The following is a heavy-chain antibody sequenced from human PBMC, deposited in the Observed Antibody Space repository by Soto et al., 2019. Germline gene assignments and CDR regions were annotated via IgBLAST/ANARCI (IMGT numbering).Heavy chain of an antibody. CDR2: IKQDGSEK. CDR1: GFTFSSYW. Sequence: EVQLVESGGGLVQPGGSLRLSCAASGFTFSSYWMTWVRQAPGKGLEWVANIKQDGSEKYYVDSVKGRFTISRDNAKNLLYLQMNTLRAEDTAVYYWARDPNIVATMGSIYYYYGMDVWGQGTTVTVSS. J-gene: IGHJ6*02. V-gene: IGHV3-7*01. CDR3: ARDPNIVATMGSIYYYYGMDV. D-gene: IGHD5-12*01.